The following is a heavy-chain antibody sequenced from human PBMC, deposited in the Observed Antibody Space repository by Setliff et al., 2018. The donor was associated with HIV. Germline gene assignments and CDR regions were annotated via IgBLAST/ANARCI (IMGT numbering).Heavy chain of an antibody. CDR2: IIPVGGTT. CDR3: ATGLSSTDPSSNS. CDR1: GGI. V-gene: IGHV1-69*08. D-gene: IGHD1-1*01. Sequence: SVKVSCKTSGGIISWVRQAPGQGLEWMGRIIPVGGTTNYAQKFQGGVTITADKSTSTVYMELSSLRSDDTAVYYCATGLSSTDPSSNSWGQGTPVPSPQ. J-gene: IGHJ4*02.